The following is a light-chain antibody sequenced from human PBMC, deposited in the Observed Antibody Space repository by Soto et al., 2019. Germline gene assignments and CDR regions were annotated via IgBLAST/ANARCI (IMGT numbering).Light chain of an antibody. CDR2: GAS. CDR1: QSVSIN. Sequence: EIVMTQSPATRSVSPGERATLSCRASQSVSINLAWYQQKPGQAPRLLIYGASTRANGIPARFSGSGSGTELTLTISSLQSEDFAVYDCQQYNNWPTWAFGQGTKVDIK. V-gene: IGKV3-15*01. J-gene: IGKJ1*01. CDR3: QQYNNWPTWA.